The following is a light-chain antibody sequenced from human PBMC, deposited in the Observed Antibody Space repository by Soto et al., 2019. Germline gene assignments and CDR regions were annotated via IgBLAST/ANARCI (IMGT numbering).Light chain of an antibody. CDR1: SGYSNYK. CDR2: VGTGGIEG. CDR3: GADHGSGSNFVVV. Sequence: QPVLTQPPSASASLGASATLTCTLTSGYSNYKVDWYQQRPGKGPRFVMRVGTGGIEGSKGDGIPDRFSVLGSGLNRYLTIKNIQEEDESDYHCGADHGSGSNFVVVFGGGTKLTVL. V-gene: IGLV9-49*03. J-gene: IGLJ2*01.